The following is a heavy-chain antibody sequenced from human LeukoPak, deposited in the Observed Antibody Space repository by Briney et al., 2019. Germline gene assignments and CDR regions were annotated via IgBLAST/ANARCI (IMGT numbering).Heavy chain of an antibody. CDR3: ARHVLGGSSGWYDVNWFDP. CDR1: GGSISSSSYY. V-gene: IGHV4-39*01. CDR2: IYYSGST. Sequence: SETLSLTCTVSGGSISSSSYYWGWIRLPPGKGLEWIGSIYYSGSTYYNPSLKSRVTISVDTSKNQFSLKLSSVTAADTAVYYCARHVLGGSSGWYDVNWFDPWGQGTLVTVSS. J-gene: IGHJ5*02. D-gene: IGHD6-19*01.